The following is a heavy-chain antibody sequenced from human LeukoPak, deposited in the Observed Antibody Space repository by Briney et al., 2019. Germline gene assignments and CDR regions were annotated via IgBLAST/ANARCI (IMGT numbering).Heavy chain of an antibody. Sequence: PSETLSLTCTVSGGSIRSWNDYWGWIRQPPGKGLEYIGSIYYTGTTYYKSSLKSRVTISVDTSKNQFSLKLSSVTAADTAVYYCARGGGYSDPGFDYWGQGTLVTVSS. CDR2: IYYTGTT. J-gene: IGHJ4*02. CDR1: GGSIRSWNDY. D-gene: IGHD5-12*01. CDR3: ARGGGYSDPGFDY. V-gene: IGHV4-39*07.